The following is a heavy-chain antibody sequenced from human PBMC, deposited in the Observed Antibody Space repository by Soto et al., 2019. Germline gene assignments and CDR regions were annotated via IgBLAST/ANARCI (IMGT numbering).Heavy chain of an antibody. Sequence: GGPLKLSCAASGFTFSRYAMSWVRQAPGKGLEWVSTISGSGGSTYYADSVKGRFTISRDNSKNTLYLQMNSLRAEDTAVYYCAGAVAGTFNWFDPWGQGTLVTVSS. D-gene: IGHD6-19*01. J-gene: IGHJ5*02. CDR3: AGAVAGTFNWFDP. CDR1: GFTFSRYA. V-gene: IGHV3-23*01. CDR2: ISGSGGST.